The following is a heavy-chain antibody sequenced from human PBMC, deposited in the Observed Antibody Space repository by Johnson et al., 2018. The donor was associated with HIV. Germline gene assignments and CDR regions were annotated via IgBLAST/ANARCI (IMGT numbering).Heavy chain of an antibody. V-gene: IGHV3-11*04. CDR3: ARDRFHPHAFDI. D-gene: IGHD3-10*01. J-gene: IGHJ3*02. CDR2: ISSSGSTI. Sequence: VQVVESGGGLVKPGGSLRLSCAASGFTFSDYYMSWIRQAPGKGLEWVSYISSSGSTIYYADSVKGRFIISRDNSKNTLYLQMNRLRTDDTTVYYCARDRFHPHAFDIWGQGTMVTVSS. CDR1: GFTFSDYY.